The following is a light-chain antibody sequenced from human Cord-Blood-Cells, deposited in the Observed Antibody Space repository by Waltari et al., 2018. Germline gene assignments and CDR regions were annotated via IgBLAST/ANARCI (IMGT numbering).Light chain of an antibody. CDR3: QQRYSTPLS. V-gene: IGKV1-39*01. CDR1: QSISSY. Sequence: IQMTQSPSSLSASVGDRDTITCRASQSISSYSNSYQQKPRKAPKLLLYAASSLQSGGPSRLCGSRAATDFTITISSLQADDVATDYCQQRYSTPLSFGGGAKMENK. CDR2: AAS. J-gene: IGKJ4*02.